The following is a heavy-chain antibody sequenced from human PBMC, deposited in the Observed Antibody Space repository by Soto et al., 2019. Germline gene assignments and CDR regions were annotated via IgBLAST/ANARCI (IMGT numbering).Heavy chain of an antibody. V-gene: IGHV3-15*01. J-gene: IGHJ6*03. CDR1: GFTFSNAW. Sequence: GGSLRLSCAASGFTFSNAWMSWVRQAPGKGLEWVGRIKSKTDGGTTDYAAPVKGRFTISRDDSKNTLYLQMNSLKTEDTAVYYCTTESMVWFGELSYYYYYMDVWGKGTTVTVS. CDR3: TTESMVWFGELSYYYYYMDV. CDR2: IKSKTDGGTT. D-gene: IGHD3-10*01.